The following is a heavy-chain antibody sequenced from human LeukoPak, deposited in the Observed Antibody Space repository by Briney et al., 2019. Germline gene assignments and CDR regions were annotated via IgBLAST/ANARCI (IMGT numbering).Heavy chain of an antibody. CDR3: ARSRYYDILTGAVDFGAYYYYMDV. V-gene: IGHV3-74*01. J-gene: IGHJ6*03. D-gene: IGHD3-9*01. Sequence: AGGSLRLSCAASGFTFSSYWMHWVRQAPGKGLVWLSRINRDGSSTSYADSVKGRFTISRDNAKNSLYLQMNSLRAEDTALYYCARSRYYDILTGAVDFGAYYYYMDVWGKGTTVTVSS. CDR1: GFTFSSYW. CDR2: INRDGSST.